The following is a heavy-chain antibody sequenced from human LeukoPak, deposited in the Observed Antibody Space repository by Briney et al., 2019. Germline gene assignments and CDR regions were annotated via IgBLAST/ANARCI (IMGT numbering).Heavy chain of an antibody. CDR1: GYTFTAYY. CDR3: ARVPVGLWFGELFFDC. J-gene: IGHJ4*02. V-gene: IGHV1-2*02. D-gene: IGHD3-10*01. CDR2: INPNSGGT. Sequence: HVASVKVSCKASGYTFTAYYMHWVRQAPGQGLEGMGWINPNSGGTNYAQKFQGRVTMTRDTSISTAYMELSRLRSDDTAVYYCARVPVGLWFGELFFDCWGQGTLVTVSS.